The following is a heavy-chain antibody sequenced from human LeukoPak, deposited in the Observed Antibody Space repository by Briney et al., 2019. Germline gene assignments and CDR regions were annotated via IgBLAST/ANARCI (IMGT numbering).Heavy chain of an antibody. D-gene: IGHD3-16*01. J-gene: IGHJ6*04. CDR3: ARDPGYESWSPFWGGMDV. Sequence: GGSLRLSCAASGFTFSSYWMHWVRQAPGKGLVWVSRITRDGSSTTYADSVKGRFTTSRDNAKNTLYLQMDSLRDDDTAVYYCARDPGYESWSPFWGGMDVWGNGTTVIVSS. V-gene: IGHV3-74*01. CDR1: GFTFSSYW. CDR2: ITRDGSST.